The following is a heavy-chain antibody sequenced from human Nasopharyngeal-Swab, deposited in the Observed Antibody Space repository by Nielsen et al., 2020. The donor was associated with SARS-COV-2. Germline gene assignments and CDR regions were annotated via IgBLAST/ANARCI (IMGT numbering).Heavy chain of an antibody. D-gene: IGHD5-18*01. J-gene: IGHJ4*02. Sequence: GESLKISCAASGFTFSSYEMNWARQAPGKGLEWVSYISSSGSTIYYADSVKGRFTISRDNAKNSLYLQMNSLRAEDTAVYYCARVRYSYGYAQFDYWGQGTLVTVSS. CDR1: GFTFSSYE. CDR3: ARVRYSYGYAQFDY. CDR2: ISSSGSTI. V-gene: IGHV3-48*03.